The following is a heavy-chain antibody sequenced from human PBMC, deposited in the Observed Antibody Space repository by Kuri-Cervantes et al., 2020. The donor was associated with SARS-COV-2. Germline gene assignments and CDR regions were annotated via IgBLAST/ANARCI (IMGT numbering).Heavy chain of an antibody. CDR1: GFTFSSYE. Sequence: LSLTCAASGFTFSSYEMNWVRQAPGKGLEWVSYISNSGSTIYYADSVKGRFTIPRYNAKNSLYLQMNSLRAEDTAVYYCARRMGDAFDIWGQGTMVTVSS. J-gene: IGHJ3*02. D-gene: IGHD3-16*01. CDR2: ISNSGSTI. CDR3: ARRMGDAFDI. V-gene: IGHV3-48*03.